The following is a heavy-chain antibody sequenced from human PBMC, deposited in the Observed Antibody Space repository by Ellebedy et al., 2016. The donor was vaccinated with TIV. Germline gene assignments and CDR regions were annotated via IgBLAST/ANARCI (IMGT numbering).Heavy chain of an antibody. Sequence: PGGSLRLSCAASGFTFGSFGMHWVRQAPGMGLEWVAVVSHDGSGQYYADSVKGRFTISRDNSKDTLFLQVNSLRPDDTAVYYCAKDLSGHYGEIDYWGQGTLVTVSA. CDR3: AKDLSGHYGEIDY. D-gene: IGHD4-17*01. V-gene: IGHV3-30*18. CDR2: VSHDGSGQ. CDR1: GFTFGSFG. J-gene: IGHJ4*02.